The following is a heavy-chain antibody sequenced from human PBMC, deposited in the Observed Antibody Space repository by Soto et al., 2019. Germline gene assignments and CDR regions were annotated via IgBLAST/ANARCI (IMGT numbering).Heavy chain of an antibody. CDR2: IWYDGSNK. CDR1: GFTFSSYG. D-gene: IGHD1-20*01. J-gene: IGHJ4*02. CDR3: ARAGVTGTSTKGYFDY. Sequence: GGSLRLSCAASGFTFSSYGMHWVRQAPGKGLEWVAVIWYDGSNKYYADSVKGRFTISRDNSKNTLYLQMNSLRAEDTAVYYCARAGVTGTSTKGYFDYWGQGTLVTVSS. V-gene: IGHV3-33*01.